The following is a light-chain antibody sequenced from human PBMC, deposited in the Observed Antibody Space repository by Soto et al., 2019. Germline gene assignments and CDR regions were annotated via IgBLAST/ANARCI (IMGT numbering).Light chain of an antibody. V-gene: IGLV1-51*01. Sequence: QSVLTQPPSVSAAPGQKVTISCSGSSSNIGNNYVSWYQPLPGTAPKLLIYDNNKRPSGIPDRFSGSKSGTSATLGITGLQTGDEADYYCGTWDSSLSALVFGGGTKLTVL. CDR3: GTWDSSLSALV. J-gene: IGLJ2*01. CDR1: SSNIGNNY. CDR2: DNN.